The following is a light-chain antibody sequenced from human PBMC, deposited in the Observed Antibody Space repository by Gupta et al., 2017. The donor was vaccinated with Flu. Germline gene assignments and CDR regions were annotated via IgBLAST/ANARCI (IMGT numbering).Light chain of an antibody. J-gene: IGKJ4*01. CDR2: WAS. V-gene: IGKV4-1*01. Sequence: DIVMTQSPDSLPVSLGERPTITCKSSQSIFYSSNNKNYLAWYQQKPGQPPKLFIYWASTRESGVPDRFSGSGSGTDFSLTINSLQAEDVAVYYCQQYYITPPTFGRGTRVEVK. CDR1: QSIFYSSNNKNY. CDR3: QQYYITPPT.